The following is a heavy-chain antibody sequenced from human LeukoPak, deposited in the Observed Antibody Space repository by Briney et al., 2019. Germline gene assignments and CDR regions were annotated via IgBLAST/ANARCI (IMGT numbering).Heavy chain of an antibody. CDR2: INPKSGGT. Sequence: ASVRVSCKASGYSFTDYSIHWVRQAPGQGLEWMGWINPKSGGTSYAQKLQGRVAMTRVTSMRTVYMELSRLTSDDTAVYYCARPQTQHLSSLNYWGQGTQVTVSS. CDR3: ARPQTQHLSSLNY. V-gene: IGHV1-2*02. CDR1: GYSFTDYS. J-gene: IGHJ4*02.